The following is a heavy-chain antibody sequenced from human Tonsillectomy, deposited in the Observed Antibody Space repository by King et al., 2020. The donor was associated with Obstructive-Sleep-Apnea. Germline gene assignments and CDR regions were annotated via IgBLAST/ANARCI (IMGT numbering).Heavy chain of an antibody. V-gene: IGHV4-39*07. CDR1: GDSISTSYY. CDR2: IYYSGST. CDR3: ARGPSLGEENDY. Sequence: LQLQESGPGLVKPSETLSLTCTVSGDSISTSYYWTWIRQPPGKGLEWIGTIYYSGSTYYNPSLKSRLTISVDTSKNQFSLTLISVTAADTAVYYCARGPSLGEENDYWGQGTLVTVSS. D-gene: IGHD2-21*01. J-gene: IGHJ4*02.